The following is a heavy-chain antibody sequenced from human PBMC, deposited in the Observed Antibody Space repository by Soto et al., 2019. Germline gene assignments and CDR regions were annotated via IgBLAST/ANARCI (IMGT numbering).Heavy chain of an antibody. Sequence: QVQLMESGGSVLQPGRSLRLSCAASGFTFSSYGMHWVSQAPGKGLEWVTIISNDGSIQYYGDSVKGRFTVSRDNSKNTLFLEMNSLTAEDTATYYCAKDRRDSSGTCSRCFGMDVWGQGTTVTVSS. CDR3: AKDRRDSSGTCSRCFGMDV. CDR2: ISNDGSIQ. J-gene: IGHJ6*02. D-gene: IGHD3-22*01. V-gene: IGHV3-30*18. CDR1: GFTFSSYG.